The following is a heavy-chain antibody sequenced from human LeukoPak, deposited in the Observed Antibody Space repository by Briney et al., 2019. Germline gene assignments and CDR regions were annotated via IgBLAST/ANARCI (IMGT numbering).Heavy chain of an antibody. D-gene: IGHD2-2*01. V-gene: IGHV4-61*01. Sequence: SETLSLTCTVSGGSISSSSYYWSWIRQPPGKGLEWIGYIYYSGSTNYNPSLKSRVTISVDTSKNQFSLKLSSVTAADTAVYYCASTTYCSSTSCYGHYFDYWGQGTLVTVSS. CDR1: GGSISSSSYY. CDR2: IYYSGST. CDR3: ASTTYCSSTSCYGHYFDY. J-gene: IGHJ4*02.